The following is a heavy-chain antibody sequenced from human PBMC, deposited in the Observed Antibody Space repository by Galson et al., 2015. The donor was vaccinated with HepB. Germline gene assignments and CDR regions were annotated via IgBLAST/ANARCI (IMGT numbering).Heavy chain of an antibody. CDR1: GFTFSSYA. D-gene: IGHD6-6*01. CDR3: AKDGCPSSSCVYYYYYGMDV. CDR2: ISGSGGST. Sequence: SLRLSCAASGFTFSSYAMTWVRQAPGEGLEWVSAISGSGGSTYYADSVKGRFTISRDNSKNTLYLQMNSLRAEDTAIYYCAKDGCPSSSCVYYYYYGMDVWGQGTTVTVSS. V-gene: IGHV3-23*01. J-gene: IGHJ6*02.